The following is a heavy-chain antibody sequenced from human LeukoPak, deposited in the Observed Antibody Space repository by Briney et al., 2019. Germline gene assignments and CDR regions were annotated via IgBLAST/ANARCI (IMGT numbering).Heavy chain of an antibody. CDR2: ISGSGGST. D-gene: IGHD3-22*01. V-gene: IGHV3-23*01. J-gene: IGHJ3*02. CDR1: GFTFRSYA. Sequence: TGGSLRLSCAASGFTFRSYAMSWVRQAPGKGLEWVSAISGSGGSTYYADSVKGRFTISRDNSKNTLYLRMNSLRAEDTAVYYCASRTYYYDSSGYLDAFDIWGQGTMVTVSS. CDR3: ASRTYYYDSSGYLDAFDI.